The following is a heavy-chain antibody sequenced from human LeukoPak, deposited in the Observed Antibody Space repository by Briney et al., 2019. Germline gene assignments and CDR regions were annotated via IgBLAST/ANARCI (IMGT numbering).Heavy chain of an antibody. CDR2: IRSKAYGGTT. CDR3: TRDSGYSYGPASFDI. D-gene: IGHD5-18*01. CDR1: GFTFGDYA. J-gene: IGHJ3*02. Sequence: GGSLRLSCTASGFTFGDYAMSWFRQAPGKGLEWVGFIRSKAYGGTTEYAASVKGRFTISRDDSKSIAYLQMNSLKTEDTAVYYCTRDSGYSYGPASFDIWGQGTMVTVSS. V-gene: IGHV3-49*03.